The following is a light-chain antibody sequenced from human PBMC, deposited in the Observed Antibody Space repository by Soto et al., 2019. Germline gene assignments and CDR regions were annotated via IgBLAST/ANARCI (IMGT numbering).Light chain of an antibody. Sequence: DIQMTQSPSSLSASVGDRVTITCRASQNINNYLNWYQHKPGQAPKVLIYDVFTLQSGVPSRFSGSGSGTFFTLTISSLQPEDFATYYCQQSYTTPRTVGGGTKVDIK. V-gene: IGKV1-39*01. J-gene: IGKJ4*01. CDR2: DVF. CDR3: QQSYTTPRT. CDR1: QNINNY.